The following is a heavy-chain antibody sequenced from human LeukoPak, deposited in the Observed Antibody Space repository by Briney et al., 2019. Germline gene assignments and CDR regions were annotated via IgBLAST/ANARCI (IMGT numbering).Heavy chain of an antibody. CDR1: GFTFSSYA. V-gene: IGHV3-30*04. J-gene: IGHJ4*02. CDR2: MSYDGSYK. CDR3: ARASRYFDY. D-gene: IGHD1-14*01. Sequence: GSLRLSCAASGFTFSSYAMYWVRQAPGKGLEWVAVMSYDGSYKYYADSVKGRFTISRDNAKNSPYLQMNSLRAEDTAVYYCARASRYFDYWGQGTLVTVSS.